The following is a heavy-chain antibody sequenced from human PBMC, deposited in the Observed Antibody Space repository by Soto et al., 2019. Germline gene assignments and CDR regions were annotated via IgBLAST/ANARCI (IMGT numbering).Heavy chain of an antibody. J-gene: IGHJ6*02. V-gene: IGHV3-74*01. CDR1: GFTFSSYW. D-gene: IGHD6-19*01. CDR3: AREEAIQAVDGWGNRDSYYYGMGV. CDR2: INSDGSST. Sequence: GGSLRLSCAASGFTFSSYWMHWVRQAPGKGLVWVSRINSDGSSTSYADSVKGRFTISRDNAKNTLYLQMNSLRAEDTAVYYCAREEAIQAVDGWGNRDSYYYGMGVWGQGTTVTVSS.